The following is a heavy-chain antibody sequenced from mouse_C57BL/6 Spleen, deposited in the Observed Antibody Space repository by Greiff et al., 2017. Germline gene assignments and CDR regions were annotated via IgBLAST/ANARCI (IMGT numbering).Heavy chain of an antibody. CDR2: ISSGSSTI. J-gene: IGHJ3*01. Sequence: EVMLVESGGGLVQPGGALILPCALSGFTFSDYGMHWVRQAPEKGLAWVAYISSGSSTIYYADTVTGRFTIARNNAKNTLFLQMTRLSSEDTAMYCYSMDSDSGASWGQGTLVTVSA. V-gene: IGHV5-17*01. D-gene: IGHD3-1*01. CDR3: SMDSDSGAS. CDR1: GFTFSDYG.